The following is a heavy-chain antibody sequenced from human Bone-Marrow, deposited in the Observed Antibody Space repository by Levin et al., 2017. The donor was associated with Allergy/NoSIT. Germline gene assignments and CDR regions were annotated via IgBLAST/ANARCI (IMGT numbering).Heavy chain of an antibody. J-gene: IGHJ4*02. CDR3: ARHRYYETSGIDN. Sequence: ASVKVSCKASGYPFISYDLSWVRQAPGQGLEWMGWISAADGNTNYAQRLQDRVTMTTDTSTGTAYMELRSLRSDDTAVYYCARHRYYETSGIDNWGQGTLVTVSS. CDR2: ISAADGNT. D-gene: IGHD3-22*01. CDR1: GYPFISYD. V-gene: IGHV1-18*01.